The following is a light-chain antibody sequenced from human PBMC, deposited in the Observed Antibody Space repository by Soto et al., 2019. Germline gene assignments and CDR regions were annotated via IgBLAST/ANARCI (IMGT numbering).Light chain of an antibody. J-gene: IGKJ4*01. CDR1: QSVSSY. V-gene: IGKV3-20*01. CDR3: QQYGSSPLT. Sequence: EIVLTQSPGTLSLSVGERVTLSCRASQSVSSYLAWYQQTPGQAPRLLIYDTSNRATGTPDMFSGSGSGTDFTLTISRLEPEDVTVYYCQQYGSSPLTFGGGTTVEIK. CDR2: DTS.